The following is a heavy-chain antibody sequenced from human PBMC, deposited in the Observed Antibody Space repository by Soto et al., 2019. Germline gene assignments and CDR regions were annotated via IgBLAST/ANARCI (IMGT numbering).Heavy chain of an antibody. CDR3: VKASTVTGVGGYR. CDR2: ISSNGRNT. CDR1: GFAFSSYW. V-gene: IGHV3-74*01. J-gene: IGHJ4*02. Sequence: EVQLVESGGGLVQPGGSLRLSCAASGFAFSSYWMRWVRQAPGKGPVWVSRISSNGRNTIYADPVKGRFTVSRDNAKNTLHLQMTSLRDDDTAVYYGVKASTVTGVGGYRWGQGTLVTVSS. D-gene: IGHD6-19*01.